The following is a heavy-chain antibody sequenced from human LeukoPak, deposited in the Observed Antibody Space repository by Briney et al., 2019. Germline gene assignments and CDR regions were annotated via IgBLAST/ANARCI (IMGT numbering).Heavy chain of an antibody. CDR3: AGAPGRLPNNWFDP. Sequence: PGGSLRLSCAASGFTFSNYGMHWVRQAPGKGLEWVAVIWYDGSNKDYADFVKGRFTISRDNSKNTLYLQMNSLRAEDTALYSCAGAPGRLPNNWFDPWGQGTLVTVSS. CDR2: IWYDGSNK. V-gene: IGHV3-33*01. J-gene: IGHJ5*02. CDR1: GFTFSNYG.